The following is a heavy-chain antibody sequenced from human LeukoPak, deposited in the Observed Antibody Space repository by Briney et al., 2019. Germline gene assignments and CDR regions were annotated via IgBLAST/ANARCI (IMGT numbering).Heavy chain of an antibody. V-gene: IGHV5-51*01. D-gene: IGHD2-2*01. Sequence: GESLKISCKGSGYSFTSYWIGWVRQMPGKGLEWMGIIYPGDSDTRYSPSFQGQVTISADKSISTAYLQWSSLKASDTAMYYCARHLGGIVIVPAAPTHAFDIWGQGTMVTVSS. CDR1: GYSFTSYW. CDR2: IYPGDSDT. CDR3: ARHLGGIVIVPAAPTHAFDI. J-gene: IGHJ3*02.